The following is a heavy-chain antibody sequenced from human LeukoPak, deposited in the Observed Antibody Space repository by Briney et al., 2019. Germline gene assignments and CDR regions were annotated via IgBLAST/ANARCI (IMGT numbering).Heavy chain of an antibody. J-gene: IGHJ4*02. V-gene: IGHV4-4*07. D-gene: IGHD3-10*01. Sequence: SETLSLTCTVSGYSISSGFYWSWIRQPAGKGLEWIGRIYTSGSTNHNPSLKSRVTMSVDKSKNQLSLKLSSVTAADTAMYYCARGAYHYGSGSYYFDYWGQGTLVTVSS. CDR1: GYSISSGFY. CDR2: IYTSGST. CDR3: ARGAYHYGSGSYYFDY.